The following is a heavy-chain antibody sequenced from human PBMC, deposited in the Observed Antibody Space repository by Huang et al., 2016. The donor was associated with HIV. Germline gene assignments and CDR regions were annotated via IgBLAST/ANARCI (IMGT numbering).Heavy chain of an antibody. CDR3: ATKADAMDV. CDR1: TVTFSAYW. J-gene: IGHJ6*02. V-gene: IGHV3-7*01. D-gene: IGHD2-8*01. Sequence: LVESGGGLVRPGGSLRLSCAGSTVTFSAYWMTWVRQSPGQGLEWGASIRQDESEKQYVDSVEGRFNISRDNGKKLLFLEMRSLGVDDTAVYFCATKADAMDVWGQGTTVIVSS. CDR2: IRQDESEK.